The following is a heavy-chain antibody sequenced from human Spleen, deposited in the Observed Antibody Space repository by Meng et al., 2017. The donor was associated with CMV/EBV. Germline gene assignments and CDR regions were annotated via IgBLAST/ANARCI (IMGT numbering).Heavy chain of an antibody. D-gene: IGHD3-16*01. CDR2: ITSSSSYM. Sequence: GESLKISCAASGFTFSGYSMNWVRQAPGKGLEWVSTITSSSSYMYYADSVKGRFTISRDNAKNSLHLQMNSLRAEDTAVYYCARDKTVRGAMPCFFDYWGQGTLVTVSS. J-gene: IGHJ4*02. CDR1: GFTFSGYS. V-gene: IGHV3-21*01. CDR3: ARDKTVRGAMPCFFDY.